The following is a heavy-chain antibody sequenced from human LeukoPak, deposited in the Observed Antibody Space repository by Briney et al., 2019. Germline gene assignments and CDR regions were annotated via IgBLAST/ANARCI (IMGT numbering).Heavy chain of an antibody. CDR1: GFTFSSYG. V-gene: IGHV3-33*01. CDR2: IWYDGSNK. D-gene: IGHD2/OR15-2a*01. CDR3: AREGPRGNSQFDY. J-gene: IGHJ4*02. Sequence: GASLRLSCAASGFTFSSYGMHWVRQAPGKGLEWVALIWYDGSNKYYTDSVKGRLTISRDNSKNILYLQMNSLRAEDTAIYYCAREGPRGNSQFDYWGQGTLVTVSS.